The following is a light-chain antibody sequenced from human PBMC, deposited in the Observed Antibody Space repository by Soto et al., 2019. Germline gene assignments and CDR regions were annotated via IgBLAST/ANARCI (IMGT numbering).Light chain of an antibody. Sequence: QPVLTQPPSAAGTPGQRVSISCSGSSSNIGSNYVYWYQQLPGTAPKLLIYKNNQRPSGVPDRFSGSKSGTSASLAISGLRSEDEADYYCAGWDDSLSGGVFGTGTKVTVL. CDR3: AGWDDSLSGGV. V-gene: IGLV1-47*01. CDR2: KNN. J-gene: IGLJ1*01. CDR1: SSNIGSNY.